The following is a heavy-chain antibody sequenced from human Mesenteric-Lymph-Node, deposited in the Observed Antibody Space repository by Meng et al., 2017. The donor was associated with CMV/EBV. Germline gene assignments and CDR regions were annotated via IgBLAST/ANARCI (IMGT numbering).Heavy chain of an antibody. D-gene: IGHD4-11*01. CDR2: INPNNGGT. CDR1: GYTFTGYY. J-gene: IGHJ4*02. Sequence: ASVKVSCKASGYTFTGYYMHWVRQAPGQGLEWMGWINPNNGGTNYAQKYQGRVTMTRDTSSSTAYMELSRLRSDDTAVYYCARVVYSNYYFDYWGQGTLVTVSS. V-gene: IGHV1-2*02. CDR3: ARVVYSNYYFDY.